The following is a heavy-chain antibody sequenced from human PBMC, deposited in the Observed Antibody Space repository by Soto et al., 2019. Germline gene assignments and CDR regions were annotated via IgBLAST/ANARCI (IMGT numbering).Heavy chain of an antibody. J-gene: IGHJ5*02. CDR3: ARGRDLRVRYYDSSGYYYGGWFDP. CDR2: INHSGST. Sequence: QVQLQQWGAGLLKPSETLSLTCAVYGGSFSGYYWSWIRQPPGKGLEWIGEINHSGSTNYNPSLKSRVTISVDTSKNQFSLKLSSVTAADTAVYYCARGRDLRVRYYDSSGYYYGGWFDPWGQGTLVTVSS. D-gene: IGHD3-22*01. V-gene: IGHV4-34*01. CDR1: GGSFSGYY.